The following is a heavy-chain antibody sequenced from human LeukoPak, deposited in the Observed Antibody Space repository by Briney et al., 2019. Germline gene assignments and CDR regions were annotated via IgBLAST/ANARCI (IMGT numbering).Heavy chain of an antibody. Sequence: PGGSLRLSCAASGFTFSSYAMSWVRQAPGKGLEWVAVISYDGSNKYYADSVKGRFTISRDNSKNTLYLQMNSLRAEDTAVYYCARELDTTFWSGYYTFDYWGQGTLVTVSS. CDR3: ARELDTTFWSGYYTFDY. J-gene: IGHJ4*02. D-gene: IGHD3-3*01. CDR1: GFTFSSYA. CDR2: ISYDGSNK. V-gene: IGHV3-30-3*01.